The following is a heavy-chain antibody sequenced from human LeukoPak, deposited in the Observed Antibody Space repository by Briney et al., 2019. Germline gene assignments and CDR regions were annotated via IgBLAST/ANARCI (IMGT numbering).Heavy chain of an antibody. J-gene: IGHJ5*02. CDR3: ARDKYSSSWGGDWSDP. D-gene: IGHD6-13*01. Sequence: SETLSLICAVSGYSIISGYYWGWIRQSPGKGLEWIGSIYHSGSTYYNPSLKSRVTISVDTSKNQFSLKLSSVTAADTAVYYCARDKYSSSWGGDWSDPWGQGTLFTVSS. CDR1: GYSIISGYY. CDR2: IYHSGST. V-gene: IGHV4-38-2*02.